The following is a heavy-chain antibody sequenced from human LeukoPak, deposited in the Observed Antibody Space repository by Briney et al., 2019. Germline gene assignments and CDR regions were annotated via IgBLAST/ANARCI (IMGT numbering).Heavy chain of an antibody. CDR1: GGSISSSSYY. CDR3: ARDSSAYLLFDY. V-gene: IGHV4-39*07. D-gene: IGHD3-22*01. Sequence: SETLSLTCTVSGGSISSSSYYWGWIRQPPGKGLEWIGSIYYSGSTYYNPSLKSRVTIPVDTSKNQFSLKLTSVTAADTAVYYCARDSSAYLLFDYWGQGTLVTVSS. J-gene: IGHJ4*02. CDR2: IYYSGST.